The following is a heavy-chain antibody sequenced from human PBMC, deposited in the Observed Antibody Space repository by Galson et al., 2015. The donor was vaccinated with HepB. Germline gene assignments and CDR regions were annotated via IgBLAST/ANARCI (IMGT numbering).Heavy chain of an antibody. CDR1: GFTFSSYT. CDR3: VFGYFFDY. J-gene: IGHJ4*02. CDR2: ISKSGDTT. Sequence: SLRLSCAASGFTFSSYTMNWVRQAPGKGLEWVASISKSGDTTYYADSVKGRFTISRDNSKDTLYLQMNSLRAEDTAVYYCVFGYFFDYWGQGTLVTVSS. V-gene: IGHV3-23*01. D-gene: IGHD3-16*01.